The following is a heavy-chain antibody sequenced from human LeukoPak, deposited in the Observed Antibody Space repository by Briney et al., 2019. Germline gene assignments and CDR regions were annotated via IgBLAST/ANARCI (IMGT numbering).Heavy chain of an antibody. CDR1: GYSISSGYY. CDR2: IYHSGST. V-gene: IGHV4-38-2*02. Sequence: SETLSLTCTVSGYSISSGYYWGWIRQPPGKGLEWIGSIYHSGSTNYNPSLKSRVTISVDTSKNQFSLKLSSVTAADTAVYYCARDGSGYSYGYVDPWGQGTLVTVSS. D-gene: IGHD5-18*01. J-gene: IGHJ5*02. CDR3: ARDGSGYSYGYVDP.